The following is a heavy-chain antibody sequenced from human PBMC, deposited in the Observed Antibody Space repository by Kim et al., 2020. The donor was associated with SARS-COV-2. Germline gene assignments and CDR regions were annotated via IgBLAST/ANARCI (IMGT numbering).Heavy chain of an antibody. D-gene: IGHD2-2*01. CDR3: ARGEGAAAYFDY. CDR2: INAGSVNT. J-gene: IGHJ4*02. CDR1: GYTFTSYA. V-gene: IGHV1-3*01. Sequence: ASVKVSCKPSGYTFTSYAMHWVRQAPGQRLEWMGWINAGSVNTKYSQKFQGRVTITRDTSASTAYMELSSLRSEDTAVYYCARGEGAAAYFDYWGQGTLVTVSS.